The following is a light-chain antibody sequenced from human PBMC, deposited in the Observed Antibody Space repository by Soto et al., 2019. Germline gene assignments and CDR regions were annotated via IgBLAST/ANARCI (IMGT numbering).Light chain of an antibody. J-gene: IGLJ3*02. CDR1: TGAVTSGHY. Sequence: QAVVTQEPSLTVSAGGTVTLTCGSSTGAVTSGHYPYWFQQRPGQAPKTLIYDANNKYPWTPARFSGSLFGGKATLTLSGAQPEDEAEYYCLLQYSEIRVFGGGTKLTVL. CDR3: LLQYSEIRV. CDR2: DAN. V-gene: IGLV7-46*01.